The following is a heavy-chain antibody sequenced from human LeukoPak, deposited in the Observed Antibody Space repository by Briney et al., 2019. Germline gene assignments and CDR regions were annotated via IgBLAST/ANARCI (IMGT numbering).Heavy chain of an antibody. CDR1: GGSISGFY. D-gene: IGHD3/OR15-3a*01. V-gene: IGHV4-59*08. CDR3: ARQTGSGLFILP. CDR2: IYTSGST. J-gene: IGHJ4*02. Sequence: SETLSLTCTVAGGSISGFYWSWIRQPPGKGLEWIGRIYTSGSTNYNPSLKSRVTISVDTSKNQFSLRLSSVTAADTAVYYCARQTGSGLFILPGGQGTLVTVSS.